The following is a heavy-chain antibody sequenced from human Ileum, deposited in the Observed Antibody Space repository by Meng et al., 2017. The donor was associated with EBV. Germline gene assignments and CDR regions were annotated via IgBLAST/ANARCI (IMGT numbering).Heavy chain of an antibody. J-gene: IGHJ4*02. V-gene: IGHV4-4*02. CDR2: IYHSGST. CDR1: XGSISSSNW. CDR3: ASGRKYCSSTSCYVQFDY. D-gene: IGHD2-2*01. Sequence: QVQLQESGPGLVKPSGXLSLARAVLXGSISSSNWWSWVRQPPGKGLEWIGEIYHSGSTNYNPSLKSRVTISVDKSKNQFSLKLSSVTAADTAVYYCASGRKYCSSTSCYVQFDYWGQGTLVHVSS.